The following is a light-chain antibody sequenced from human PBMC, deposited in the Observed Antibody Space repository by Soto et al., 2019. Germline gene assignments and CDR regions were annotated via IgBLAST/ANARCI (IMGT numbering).Light chain of an antibody. CDR1: QSISDS. CDR3: QQYNGYSRT. Sequence: DIQMTQSPSTLSASVGDRVTITCRASQSISDSLAWYQQKPGKAPDLLISDASSLERGVPSRCSGSGSGTEFTLTISSMQPDDFATYYCQQYNGYSRTFGRGTKVDIK. J-gene: IGKJ1*01. CDR2: DAS. V-gene: IGKV1-5*01.